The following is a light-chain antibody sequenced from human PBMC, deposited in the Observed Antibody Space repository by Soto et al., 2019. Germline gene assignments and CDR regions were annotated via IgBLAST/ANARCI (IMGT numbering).Light chain of an antibody. CDR3: HQYSSSRRT. J-gene: IGKJ1*01. CDR2: GAS. Sequence: ELVMTQSPATLSVSPGERATLSCRASQSVSRYLAWYQQKPGQAPRLLIYGASNRAAGIPDRFSGSGSGTDFTLTISRLEPEDFAVYYCHQYSSSRRTFGQGTKVDIK. CDR1: QSVSRY. V-gene: IGKV3-20*01.